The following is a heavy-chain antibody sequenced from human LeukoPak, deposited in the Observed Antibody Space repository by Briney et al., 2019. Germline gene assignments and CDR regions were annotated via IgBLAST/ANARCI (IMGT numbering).Heavy chain of an antibody. J-gene: IGHJ3*02. Sequence: PSETLSLTCTVSGGSTSDYYRSWIRQPPGKGLEWIGYMYYSEGPNYNPSLKSRVSISVDTSKNQFSLMLTSVTAADTAVYYCARRGGSPLGAFDIWGQGTMVTVSS. CDR2: MYYSEGP. CDR1: GGSTSDYY. D-gene: IGHD1-26*01. CDR3: ARRGGSPLGAFDI. V-gene: IGHV4-59*01.